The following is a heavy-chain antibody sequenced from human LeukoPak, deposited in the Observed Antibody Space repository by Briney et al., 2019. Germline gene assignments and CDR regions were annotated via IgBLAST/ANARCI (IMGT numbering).Heavy chain of an antibody. V-gene: IGHV4-4*02. D-gene: IGHD3-3*01. CDR3: AREGGFYRPLDY. J-gene: IGHJ4*02. Sequence: SGTLSLTCGVSGGSVTSTNWWTWVRQPPGEGLEWIGEVHLDGRTNYNPSLKSRLTMSVDLSENHISLKLTSVTAADTAVYYCAREGGFYRPLDYSGQGTLVTVSS. CDR1: GGSVTSTNW. CDR2: VHLDGRT.